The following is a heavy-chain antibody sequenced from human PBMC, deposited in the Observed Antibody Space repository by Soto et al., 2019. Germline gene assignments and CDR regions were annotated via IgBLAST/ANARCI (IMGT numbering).Heavy chain of an antibody. CDR1: GFTFSSYG. D-gene: IGHD2-2*02. Sequence: PGGSLRLSCAASGFTFSSYGMHWVRQAPGKGLEWVAVIWYDGSNKYYADPVKGRFTISRDNSKNTLYLQMNSLRAEDTAVYYCARREGYCSSTSCYNYYYYGMDVWGQGTTVTVSS. CDR2: IWYDGSNK. CDR3: ARREGYCSSTSCYNYYYYGMDV. V-gene: IGHV3-33*01. J-gene: IGHJ6*02.